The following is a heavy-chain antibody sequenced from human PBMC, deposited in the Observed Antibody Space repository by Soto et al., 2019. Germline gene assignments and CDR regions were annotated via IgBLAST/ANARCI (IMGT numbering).Heavy chain of an antibody. CDR2: IIPIFGTA. D-gene: IGHD2-15*01. J-gene: IGHJ4*02. Sequence: QVQLVQSGAEVKKPGSSVKVSCKASGGTFSSYAISWVRQAPGQGLEWMGGIIPIFGTADYAQKFQGRVTITPNGSPSTAYMEVSSMRSEDTAVYYCARSRDIVVVVAATRYHSWGQGTLVTVSS. CDR3: ARSRDIVVVVAATRYHS. CDR1: GGTFSSYA. V-gene: IGHV1-69*05.